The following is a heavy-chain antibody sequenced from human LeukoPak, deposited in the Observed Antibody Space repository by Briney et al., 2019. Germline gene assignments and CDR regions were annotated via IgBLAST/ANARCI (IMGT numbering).Heavy chain of an antibody. CDR3: ARGLHRITMKRGGYFDY. D-gene: IGHD3-22*01. Sequence: SETLSLTCTVSGGSVSSGSYYWSWIRQPPGKGLEWIGYIYYSGSTNYNPSLKSRVTISVDTSKNQFSLKLSSVTAADTAVYYCARGLHRITMKRGGYFDYWGQGTLVTVSS. V-gene: IGHV4-61*01. CDR2: IYYSGST. CDR1: GGSVSSGSYY. J-gene: IGHJ4*02.